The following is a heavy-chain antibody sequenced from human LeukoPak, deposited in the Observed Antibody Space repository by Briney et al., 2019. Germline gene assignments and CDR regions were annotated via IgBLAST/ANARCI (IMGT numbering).Heavy chain of an antibody. J-gene: IGHJ3*02. CDR1: GGSISSGSYY. Sequence: SETLSLTCTVSGGSISSGSYYWSWIRQPAGKGLEWIGRIYTSGSTNYNPSLKSRVTISVDTSKNQFSLKLSPVTAADTAVYYCATCGGDCFGAFDIWGQGTMVTVSS. D-gene: IGHD2-21*02. CDR3: ATCGGDCFGAFDI. V-gene: IGHV4-61*02. CDR2: IYTSGST.